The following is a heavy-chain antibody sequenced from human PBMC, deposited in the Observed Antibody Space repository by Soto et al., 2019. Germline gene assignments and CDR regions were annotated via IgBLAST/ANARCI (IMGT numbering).Heavy chain of an antibody. Sequence: QVQLQESGPGLVKPSQTLSLTCTVSGGSITSSGYYWSWIRQHPGEGLEWIGFTPNSGSTSYNPSLKSRVTISVETSSNQFSLNLKSVTAADTAVYYCARGGGSTKVDYWGQGTLVTVSP. J-gene: IGHJ4*02. CDR3: ARGGGSTKVDY. CDR1: GGSITSSGYY. D-gene: IGHD2-2*01. CDR2: TPNSGST. V-gene: IGHV4-31*03.